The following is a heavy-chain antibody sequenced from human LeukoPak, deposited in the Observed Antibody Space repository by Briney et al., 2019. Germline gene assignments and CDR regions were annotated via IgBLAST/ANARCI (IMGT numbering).Heavy chain of an antibody. V-gene: IGHV3-74*01. J-gene: IGHJ3*02. CDR1: GFTFSSYW. Sequence: GGSLRLSCAASGFTFSSYWMHWVRQGTGKGLVWVSRINSDGSGTDYAVSVKGRFTISRDNAKNTLYLQMNSLRAEVTAVYYCARGYGSGSYLPFDIWGQGTVVTVSS. CDR2: INSDGSGT. D-gene: IGHD3-10*01. CDR3: ARGYGSGSYLPFDI.